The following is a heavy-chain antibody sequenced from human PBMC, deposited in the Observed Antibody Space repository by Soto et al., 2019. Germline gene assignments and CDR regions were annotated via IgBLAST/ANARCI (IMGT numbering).Heavy chain of an antibody. CDR3: ARDHYDDTSGYCFDP. CDR1: GFTFSSYS. J-gene: IGHJ5*02. D-gene: IGHD3-22*01. CDR2: ISSSSSTI. V-gene: IGHV3-48*02. Sequence: PGGSLRLSCAASGFTFSSYSMNWVRQAPGKGLEWVSNISSSSSTIYYADSVKGRFTISRDNAKNSLYLQMNSLRDEDTAVYYFARDHYDDTSGYCFDPWGEGTLVTVSS.